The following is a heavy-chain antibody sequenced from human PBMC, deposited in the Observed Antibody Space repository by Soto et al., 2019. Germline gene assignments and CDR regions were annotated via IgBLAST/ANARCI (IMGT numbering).Heavy chain of an antibody. CDR3: ARDGGDCGYRLIYYYYIGMDF. CDR1: GYAISSYA. V-gene: IGHV1-3*05. D-gene: IGHD2-21*02. Sequence: QVQLVQSGAEEKKPGASVKVSCKASGYAISSYAMQWVREAPGQRLEWMGWINIGSGNTEYSQNFQDRITITRDTSASTVYMELSSLRSEDTAVYYCARDGGDCGYRLIYYYYIGMDFWGQGTTVSVSS. CDR2: INIGSGNT. J-gene: IGHJ6*02.